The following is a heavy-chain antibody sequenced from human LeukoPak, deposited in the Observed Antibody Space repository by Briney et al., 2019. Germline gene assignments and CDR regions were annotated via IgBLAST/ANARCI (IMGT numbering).Heavy chain of an antibody. Sequence: SETLSLTCTVSGGSISSYYWSWIRQPPGKGLEWIGYIYYRGSTNYNPSLKSRVTISVDTSKNQFSLKLSSVTAADTAVYYCARSLYPFRVDYWGQGTLVTVSS. J-gene: IGHJ4*02. CDR3: ARSLYPFRVDY. D-gene: IGHD3-16*02. CDR1: GGSISSYY. V-gene: IGHV4-59*01. CDR2: IYYRGST.